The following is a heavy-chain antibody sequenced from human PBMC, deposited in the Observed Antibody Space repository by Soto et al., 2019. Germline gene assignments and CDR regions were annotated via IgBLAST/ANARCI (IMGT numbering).Heavy chain of an antibody. Sequence: GASVKVSCKASGGTFSSYAISWVRQAPGQGLEWMGGIIPIFGTANYAQKFQGRVTITADKSTSTAYMELSSLRSEDTAVYYCARDGYCSSTSCYRFDYWGKGTLVTVSS. CDR2: IIPIFGTA. CDR3: ARDGYCSSTSCYRFDY. D-gene: IGHD2-2*03. CDR1: GGTFSSYA. V-gene: IGHV1-69*06. J-gene: IGHJ4*02.